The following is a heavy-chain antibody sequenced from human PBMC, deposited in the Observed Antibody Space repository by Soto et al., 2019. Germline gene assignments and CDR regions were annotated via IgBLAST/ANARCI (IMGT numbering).Heavy chain of an antibody. Sequence: SETLSLTCAVYGGSFSGYYWSWIRQPPGKGLEWIGEINHSGSTNYNPSLKSRVTISVDTSKNQFSLKLSSVTAADTAVYYCASGPKGGYYYYYYMDVRGKGTTVTVSS. J-gene: IGHJ6*03. CDR2: INHSGST. V-gene: IGHV4-34*01. CDR3: ASGPKGGYYYYYYMDV. CDR1: GGSFSGYY.